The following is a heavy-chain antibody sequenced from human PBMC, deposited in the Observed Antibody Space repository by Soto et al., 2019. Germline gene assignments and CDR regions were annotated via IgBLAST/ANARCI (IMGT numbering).Heavy chain of an antibody. CDR1: GFIFEDFA. Sequence: VQLVESGGGLVQPGGSVRLSCVGSGFIFEDFAMNWVRQVPGKGLEWVSGISWNSATLAYADSVKGRFIVSRDNAKNILYLQMNSLRAEDAALYYCAKDVGSYYYDTSAYLYDYWGQGTLVTVSS. CDR3: AKDVGSYYYDTSAYLYDY. J-gene: IGHJ4*02. D-gene: IGHD3-22*01. CDR2: ISWNSATL. V-gene: IGHV3-9*01.